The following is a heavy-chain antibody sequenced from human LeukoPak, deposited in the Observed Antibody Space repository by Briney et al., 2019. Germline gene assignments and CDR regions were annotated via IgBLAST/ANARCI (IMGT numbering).Heavy chain of an antibody. CDR2: ISSISSYI. CDR3: ARTFQPPSSGIDY. J-gene: IGHJ4*02. D-gene: IGHD6-19*01. V-gene: IGHV3-21*01. CDR1: GFTFSNAW. Sequence: PGGSLRLSCAASGFTFSNAWMSWVRQAPGKGLEWVSSISSISSYIYYADSVKGRFTISRDNAKNSLYLQMNGLRAEDTAVYYCARTFQPPSSGIDYWGQGTPVTVSS.